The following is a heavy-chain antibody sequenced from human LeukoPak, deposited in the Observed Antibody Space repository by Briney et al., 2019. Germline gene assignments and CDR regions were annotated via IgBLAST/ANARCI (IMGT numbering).Heavy chain of an antibody. D-gene: IGHD2-15*01. CDR3: ARGGPPDCSGGSCHYSDAFDI. CDR1: GGSCSGYY. CDR2: INHSGST. Sequence: SETLSLTCAVYGGSCSGYYWSWIRQPPGKGLEWIGEINHSGSTNYNPSLKSRVTISVDTSKNQFSLKLSSVTAADTAVYYCARGGPPDCSGGSCHYSDAFDIWGQGTMVTVSS. J-gene: IGHJ3*02. V-gene: IGHV4-34*01.